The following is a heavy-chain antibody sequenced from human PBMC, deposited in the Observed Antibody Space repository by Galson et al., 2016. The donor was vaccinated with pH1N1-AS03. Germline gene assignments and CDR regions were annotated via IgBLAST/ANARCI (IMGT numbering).Heavy chain of an antibody. V-gene: IGHV3-30*02. J-gene: IGHJ3*01. Sequence: SLRLSCAASGYTLSTSGIHWVRQTPDKGLEWVAFLGHDRSLIQYAEKVKGRFTISRDDSKNTRYLQMNSLGPGDTAIYCCAKDGAWTFEAWGQGTMVTVSS. CDR3: AKDGAWTFEA. CDR2: LGHDRSLI. CDR1: GYTLSTSG. D-gene: IGHD3-16*01.